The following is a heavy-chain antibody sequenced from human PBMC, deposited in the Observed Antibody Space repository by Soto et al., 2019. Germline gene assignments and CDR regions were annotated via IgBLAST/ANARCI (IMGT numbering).Heavy chain of an antibody. CDR3: ARKLGLGGSNYSCNDMDG. Sequence: ASVKVSCKASGYTFTDYYMHWVRQAPGQGLEWMGWINPNSGGTNYAQKFQGRVTMTRDTSISTAYMELSRLRSDDTAVYYCARKLGLGGSNYSCNDMDGWGQGTTVTVSS. CDR2: INPNSGGT. CDR1: GYTFTDYY. D-gene: IGHD4-4*01. V-gene: IGHV1-2*02. J-gene: IGHJ6*02.